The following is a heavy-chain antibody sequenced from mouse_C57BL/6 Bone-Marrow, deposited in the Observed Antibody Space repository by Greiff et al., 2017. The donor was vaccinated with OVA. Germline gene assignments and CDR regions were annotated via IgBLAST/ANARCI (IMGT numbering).Heavy chain of an antibody. CDR3: TTDDGLAWFAY. CDR1: GFNIKDDY. CDR2: IDPENGDT. J-gene: IGHJ3*01. Sequence: EVKLQESGAELVRPGASVKLSCTASGFNIKDDYMHWVKQRPEQGLEWIGWIDPENGDTEYASKFQGKATITADTSSNTAYLQLSSLTSEDTAVYYCTTDDGLAWFAYWGQGTLVTVSA. D-gene: IGHD2-3*01. V-gene: IGHV14-4*01.